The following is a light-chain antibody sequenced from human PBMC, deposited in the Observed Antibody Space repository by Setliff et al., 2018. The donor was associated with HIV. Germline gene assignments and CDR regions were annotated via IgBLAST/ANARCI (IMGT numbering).Light chain of an antibody. CDR1: SSDIGDYNF. CDR3: SSYTTTITPYV. J-gene: IGLJ1*01. CDR2: DVS. Sequence: QSALTQSASVSGSPGQSITISCTGTSSDIGDYNFVSWYQQHPGKAPKLMIYDVSKRPSGVSNRFSGSKSGSTASLTISGHQAEDEGDYYCSSYTTTITPYVFGTGTKVTVL. V-gene: IGLV2-14*01.